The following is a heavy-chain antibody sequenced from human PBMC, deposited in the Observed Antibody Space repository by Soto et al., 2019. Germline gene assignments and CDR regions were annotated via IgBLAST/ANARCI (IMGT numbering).Heavy chain of an antibody. V-gene: IGHV1-8*01. CDR1: GYTFTSYD. CDR2: MNPNSGNT. CDR3: ARVYTVVTPSDGYYYYYGMDV. Sequence: QVQLVQSGAEVKKPGASVKVSCKASGYTFTSYDINWVRQATGQGLEWMGWMNPNSGNTGYAQKFQGRVTMTRNTSISTAYLELGSLRSEDTALYYCARVYTVVTPSDGYYYYYGMDVWGQGTTVTVSS. D-gene: IGHD2-21*02. J-gene: IGHJ6*02.